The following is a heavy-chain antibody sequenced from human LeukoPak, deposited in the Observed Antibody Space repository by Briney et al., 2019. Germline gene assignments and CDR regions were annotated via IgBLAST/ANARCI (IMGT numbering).Heavy chain of an antibody. CDR2: RYHSGNT. D-gene: IGHD2-21*02. CDR1: GYSISSGYY. Sequence: SETLSLTCAVSGYSISSGYYWAWIRQTPGKGLEWIGSRYHSGNTYYNPSLESRVTISLDTSKNQFSLKLTSVTAADTAVYYCARGGGDWGQNWGQGTLVTVSS. CDR3: ARGGGDWGQN. V-gene: IGHV4-38-2*01. J-gene: IGHJ4*02.